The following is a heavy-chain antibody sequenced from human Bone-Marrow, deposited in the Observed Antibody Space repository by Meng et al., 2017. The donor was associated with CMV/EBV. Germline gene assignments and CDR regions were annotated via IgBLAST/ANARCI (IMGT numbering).Heavy chain of an antibody. CDR2: INPNSGGT. CDR3: ASKNQLLYYFDL. V-gene: IGHV1-2*02. Sequence: CKASGYTFTGYYMHWARQAPGQGLEWMGWINPNSGGTNYAQKFQGRVTMTRDTSISTAYMELSRLRSDDTAVYYCASKNQLLYYFDLWGRGTLVTVSS. J-gene: IGHJ2*01. CDR1: GYTFTGYY. D-gene: IGHD2-2*02.